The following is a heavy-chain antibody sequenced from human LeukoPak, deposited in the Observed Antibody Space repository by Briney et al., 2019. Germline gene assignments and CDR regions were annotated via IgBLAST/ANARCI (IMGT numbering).Heavy chain of an antibody. CDR3: AKDRVATIGGSWFDP. CDR2: ISYDGSNK. V-gene: IGHV3-30*18. Sequence: AGGSLRLSCAASGFTFSSYGMHWVRQAPGKGLEWVAVISYDGSNKYYADSVKGRFTISRDNSKNTLYLQMNSLRAEDTAVYYCAKDRVATIGGSWFDPWGQGTLVTVSS. CDR1: GFTFSSYG. D-gene: IGHD5-12*01. J-gene: IGHJ5*02.